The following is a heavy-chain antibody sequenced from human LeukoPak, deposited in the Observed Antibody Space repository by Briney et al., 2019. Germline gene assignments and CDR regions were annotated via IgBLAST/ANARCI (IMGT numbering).Heavy chain of an antibody. CDR2: IYFSGAT. Sequence: SETLSLTCTVSGGSISRYYWSWVRQPPGKGLEWIGYIYFSGATNYNPSLKSRVTISVDTSKNQFSLKLSSVTAADTAVYYCAREDPQTTVPEGLDVWGQGTTVIVSS. D-gene: IGHD4-17*01. J-gene: IGHJ6*02. CDR3: AREDPQTTVPEGLDV. V-gene: IGHV4-59*01. CDR1: GGSISRYY.